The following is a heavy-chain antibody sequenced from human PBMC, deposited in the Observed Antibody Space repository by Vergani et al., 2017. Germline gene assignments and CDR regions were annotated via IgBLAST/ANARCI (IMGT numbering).Heavy chain of an antibody. Sequence: QVQLVQSGAEVKKPGASVKVSCKASGYTFTSYDINWVRQATGQGLEWMGWMNPNSGNTGYAQKFQGRVTMTRNTSISTAYMELSSLRSEDTAVYYCAREGPLGYGTPYTGYMDVWGKGTTVTVSS. V-gene: IGHV1-8*01. CDR2: MNPNSGNT. J-gene: IGHJ6*03. CDR3: AREGPLGYGTPYTGYMDV. D-gene: IGHD4-17*01. CDR1: GYTFTSYD.